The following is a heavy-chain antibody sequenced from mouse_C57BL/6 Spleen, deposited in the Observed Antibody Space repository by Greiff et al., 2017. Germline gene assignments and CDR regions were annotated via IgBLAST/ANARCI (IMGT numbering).Heavy chain of an antibody. Sequence: QVQLQQPGAELVMPGASVKLSCKASGYTFTSYWMHWVKQRPGQGLEWIGEIDPSDSYTNYNQKFKGKSTLTVDTSSSTAYMQLSSLTSEDSAVYYCARRDDYDGYAMDYWGQGTSVTVSS. CDR1: GYTFTSYW. CDR2: IDPSDSYT. CDR3: ARRDDYDGYAMDY. V-gene: IGHV1-69*01. D-gene: IGHD2-4*01. J-gene: IGHJ4*01.